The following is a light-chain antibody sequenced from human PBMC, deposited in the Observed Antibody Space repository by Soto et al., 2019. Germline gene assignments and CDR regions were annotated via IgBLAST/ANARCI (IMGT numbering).Light chain of an antibody. CDR2: AAS. CDR3: QQANSFPIS. Sequence: DIHMTQSPSSLSASVGYRVTITCRASQSISSYLNWYQQKPGKAPKLLIYAASTLQSGVPSRFRGSGSGTDFTLTISNLQPEDFETYYCQQANSFPISFGQGTRLEIK. V-gene: IGKV1-39*01. J-gene: IGKJ5*01. CDR1: QSISSY.